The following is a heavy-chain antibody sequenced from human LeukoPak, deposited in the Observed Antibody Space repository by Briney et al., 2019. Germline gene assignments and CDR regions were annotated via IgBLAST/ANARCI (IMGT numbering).Heavy chain of an antibody. CDR3: ARGLAAADRGAFDI. J-gene: IGHJ3*02. CDR1: GFTFSSYG. CDR2: IWYDGSNK. V-gene: IGHV3-33*01. D-gene: IGHD6-13*01. Sequence: GSLRLSCAASGFTFSSYGMHWVRQAPGKGLEWVAVIWYDGSNKYYADSVKGRFTISRDNSKNTLYLQMNSLRAEDTAVYYCARGLAAADRGAFDIWGQGTMVTVSS.